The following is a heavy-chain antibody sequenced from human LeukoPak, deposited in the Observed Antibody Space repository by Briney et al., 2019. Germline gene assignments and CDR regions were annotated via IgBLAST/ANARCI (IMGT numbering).Heavy chain of an antibody. Sequence: GASVKVSCKASGYTFSDSHIHWVRQAPGQGLEWMGWILPDSGATNTPQKFLGRVTMTRDTSTTTAYMELKSPKSDDTAIYFCARGGGGSWGWDWFDPWGQGTLVTVSS. V-gene: IGHV1-2*02. CDR3: ARGGGGSWGWDWFDP. J-gene: IGHJ5*02. D-gene: IGHD2-15*01. CDR1: GYTFSDSH. CDR2: ILPDSGAT.